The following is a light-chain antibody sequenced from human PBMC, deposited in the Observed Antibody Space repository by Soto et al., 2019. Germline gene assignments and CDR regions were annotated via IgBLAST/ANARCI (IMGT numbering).Light chain of an antibody. CDR2: EVS. CDR1: SSDVGGYNY. V-gene: IGLV2-14*01. CDR3: NSYTSSTTWV. Sequence: QSVLTQPASVSGSPGQSITISCTGTSSDVGGYNYVSWYQQHPGKAPKLIIYEVSNRPSGVSNRFSGSKSGNTASLTISGLPAEEEADYYCNSYTSSTTWVFGGGTKVTVL. J-gene: IGLJ3*02.